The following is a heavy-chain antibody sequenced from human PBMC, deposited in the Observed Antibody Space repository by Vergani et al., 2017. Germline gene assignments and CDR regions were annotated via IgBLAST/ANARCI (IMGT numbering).Heavy chain of an antibody. CDR3: AKRGWNYWFDS. V-gene: IGHV3-23*01. Sequence: EVQLLESGGDLVQPGGSLRRFCAASGFSFTTYAMSWVRTVPGKGLEWVSTINTNGDYTRYGDSVKGRFTISRDNTKGTLYLQMNSLRAEDTAIYYCAKRGWNYWFDSWGQGTLVIVS. J-gene: IGHJ5*01. CDR1: GFSFTTYA. D-gene: IGHD1-1*01. CDR2: INTNGDYT.